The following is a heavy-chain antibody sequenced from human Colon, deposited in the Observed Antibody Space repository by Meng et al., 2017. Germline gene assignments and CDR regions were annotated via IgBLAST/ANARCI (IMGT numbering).Heavy chain of an antibody. V-gene: IGHV4-34*01. Sequence: QAQLQQWGAGLLKPSETLSLTCAVYGGSFSGYYWSWIRQPPGKGLEWIGEINHSGSTNYNPSLKSRVTISVDTSKNQFSLKLSSVTAADTAVYYCARIRPRLGGKTFDPWGQGTLVTVSS. CDR1: GGSFSGYY. CDR2: INHSGST. D-gene: IGHD3-16*01. J-gene: IGHJ5*02. CDR3: ARIRPRLGGKTFDP.